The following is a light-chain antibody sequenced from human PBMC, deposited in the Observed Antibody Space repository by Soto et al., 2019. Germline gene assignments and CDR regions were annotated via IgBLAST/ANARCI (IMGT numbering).Light chain of an antibody. CDR3: QQYNSWPET. CDR1: QSISYY. Sequence: EILLTQSPATLSLSPGERVTISCRASQSISYYLAWYQQKPGKAPRILIYDASTRDTGIPARFSGSESGTEFTLTISRLQPEDFEVYYCQQYNSWPETFGQGTKVDI. V-gene: IGKV3-15*01. CDR2: DAS. J-gene: IGKJ1*01.